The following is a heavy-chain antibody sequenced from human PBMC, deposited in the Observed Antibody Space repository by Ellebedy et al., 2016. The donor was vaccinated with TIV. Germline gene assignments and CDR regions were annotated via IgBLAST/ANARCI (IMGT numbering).Heavy chain of an antibody. CDR1: GDSIRNDH. Sequence: MPSETLSLTCTVSGDSIRNDHWGWIRQSPEKGLEWLGFIRDDGYIDYYPSLAGRVTVSVDPSKNQVSLNLRSMTPADTAVYYCARGGCSSCYIVSWGQGTQVTVSS. V-gene: IGHV4-59*01. J-gene: IGHJ4*02. D-gene: IGHD3-22*01. CDR3: ARGGCSSCYIVS. CDR2: IRDDGYI.